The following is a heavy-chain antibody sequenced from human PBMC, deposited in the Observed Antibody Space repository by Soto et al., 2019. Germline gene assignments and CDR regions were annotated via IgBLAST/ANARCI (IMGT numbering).Heavy chain of an antibody. CDR2: IYYSGNI. D-gene: IGHD3-10*01. CDR1: GGSTSSDNY. V-gene: IGHV4-30-4*01. J-gene: IGHJ2*01. CDR3: ARCCYYKISKFTGAWYCDL. Sequence: SETLSLTCTVSGGSTSSDNYWSWIRQPPGKGLEWIGYIYYSGNIYYSPSLESRVIISVDTSKNQFSLKLSSVTAADTAVYYCARCCYYKISKFTGAWYCDLWGGGTRVTVS.